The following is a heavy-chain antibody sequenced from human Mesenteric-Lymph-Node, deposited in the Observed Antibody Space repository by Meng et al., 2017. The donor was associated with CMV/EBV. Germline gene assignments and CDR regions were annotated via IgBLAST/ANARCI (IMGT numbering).Heavy chain of an antibody. CDR3: AHSSGIAAAGPFYFDS. Sequence: QITLKESGPTLVKPTQTLTLTSTFSGFSLSTSGVGVGWIRQPPGKALEWLALIYWYDDKRYSPSLKSRLTITKDTSKNQVVLTMTNMDPVDTATYYCAHSSGIAAAGPFYFDSWGQGTLVTVSS. CDR2: IYWYDDK. V-gene: IGHV2-5*01. D-gene: IGHD6-13*01. CDR1: GFSLSTSGVG. J-gene: IGHJ4*02.